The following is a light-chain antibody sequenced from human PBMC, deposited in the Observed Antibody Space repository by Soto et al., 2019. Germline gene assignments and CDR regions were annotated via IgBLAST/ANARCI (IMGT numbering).Light chain of an antibody. CDR1: QSFSSW. CDR3: QQYYNWPPYT. J-gene: IGKJ2*01. V-gene: IGKV1-5*01. CDR2: AAS. Sequence: DIQMTQSPSTLSASVGDRVTITCRASQSFSSWLAWYQQKPGKAPNLLIYAASSLQSGVSSRFSGSRSGTEFTLTISSLQSEDFAVYYCQQYYNWPPYTFGQGTKVDIK.